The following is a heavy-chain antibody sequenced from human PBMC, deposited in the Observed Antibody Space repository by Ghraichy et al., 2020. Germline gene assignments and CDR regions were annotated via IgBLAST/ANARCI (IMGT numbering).Heavy chain of an antibody. CDR2: INWNGGST. D-gene: IGHD3-9*01. Sequence: GGSLRLSCAASGFTFDDYGMSWVRQAPGKGLEWVSGINWNGGSTGYADSVKGRFTISRDNAKNSLYLQMNSLRAEDTALYHCARKLRYFDWLLPTRADWYFDLWGRGTLVTVSS. CDR3: ARKLRYFDWLLPTRADWYFDL. J-gene: IGHJ2*01. CDR1: GFTFDDYG. V-gene: IGHV3-20*01.